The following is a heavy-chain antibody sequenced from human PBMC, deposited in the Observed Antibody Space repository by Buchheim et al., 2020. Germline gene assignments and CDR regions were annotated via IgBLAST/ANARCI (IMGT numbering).Heavy chain of an antibody. V-gene: IGHV3-23*01. CDR3: AKDRMGYSGNYFPFDY. CDR1: GFTFSTYA. J-gene: IGHJ4*02. D-gene: IGHD5-12*01. Sequence: EVQLLESGGGLVQPGGSLRLSCAASGFTFSTYAMSWVRQAPGKGLEWVSSISVSTYSTYYADSVKGRFTISRDNSKNTLYLQMNSLRAEDTAVYYCAKDRMGYSGNYFPFDYWGQGTL. CDR2: ISVSTYST.